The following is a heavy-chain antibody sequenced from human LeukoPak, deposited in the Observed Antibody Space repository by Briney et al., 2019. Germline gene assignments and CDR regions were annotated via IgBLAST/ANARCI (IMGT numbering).Heavy chain of an antibody. CDR1: GFTFSSYS. J-gene: IGHJ3*02. CDR3: ARDTPMVRGVLDAFDI. V-gene: IGHV3-21*01. D-gene: IGHD3-10*01. CDR2: ISSSSSYI. Sequence: GGSLRLSCAASGFTFSSYSMNWVRQAPGKGLEWVSSISSSSSYIYYADSVKGRFTISRDNAKNSLYLQMNSLRAEDTAVYYCARDTPMVRGVLDAFDIWGQGTMVTVSS.